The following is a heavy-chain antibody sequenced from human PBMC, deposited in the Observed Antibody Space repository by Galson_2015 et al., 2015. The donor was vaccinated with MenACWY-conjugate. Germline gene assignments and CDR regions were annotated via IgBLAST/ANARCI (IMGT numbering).Heavy chain of an antibody. V-gene: IGHV3-66*02. CDR1: GFTVSSNY. J-gene: IGHJ3*02. CDR2: IYSGGSI. Sequence: SLRLSCAASGFTVSSNYMSWVRQAPRKGLEWVSVIYSGGSIYYADSVKGRVTISRDNSKNTLYLQMNSLRAEDTAVYYCARAIEYCSGGSCYPNAFDIWGQGTMVTVSS. D-gene: IGHD2-15*01. CDR3: ARAIEYCSGGSCYPNAFDI.